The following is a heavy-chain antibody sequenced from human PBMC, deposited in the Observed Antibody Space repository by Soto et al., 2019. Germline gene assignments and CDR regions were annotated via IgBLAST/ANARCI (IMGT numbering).Heavy chain of an antibody. CDR3: AKHYYDSSGYYYFFFAFDI. D-gene: IGHD3-22*01. CDR2: ISGSGGST. CDR1: GFTFSSYA. J-gene: IGHJ3*02. Sequence: GGSLRLSCAASGFTFSSYAMSWVRQAPGKGLEWVSAISGSGGSTYYADSVKGRFTISRDNSKNTLYLQMNSLRAEDTAVYYCAKHYYDSSGYYYFFFAFDIWGQGTMVTVSS. V-gene: IGHV3-23*01.